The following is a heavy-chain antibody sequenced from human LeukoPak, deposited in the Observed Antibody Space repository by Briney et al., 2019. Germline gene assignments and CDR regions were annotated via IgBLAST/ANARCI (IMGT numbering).Heavy chain of an antibody. CDR3: ATFYGGTDSFDS. V-gene: IGHV5-51*01. Sequence: GWIRQSPGKGLEWMGIIYPGDSDTRYSPSFQGQVTFSADKSISTAYLQWSSLKASDTAMYYCATFYGGTDSFDSWGQGTLVTVSS. J-gene: IGHJ4*02. D-gene: IGHD4-23*01. CDR2: IYPGDSDT.